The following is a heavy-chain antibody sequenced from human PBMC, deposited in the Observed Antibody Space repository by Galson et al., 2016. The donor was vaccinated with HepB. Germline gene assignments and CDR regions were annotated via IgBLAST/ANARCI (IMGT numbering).Heavy chain of an antibody. CDR1: GFTFSSYA. V-gene: IGHV3-23*01. CDR3: AKEGITGYGNGWYVGLLDY. D-gene: IGHD6-19*01. Sequence: SLRLSCAASGFTFSSYAMSWVRQAPGKGLEWVSAISGSGGRTYYADSVKGRFTISRDNSKNTLYLQMNSLRAEGTAVYYCAKEGITGYGNGWYVGLLDYWGQGTLVTVSS. J-gene: IGHJ4*02. CDR2: ISGSGGRT.